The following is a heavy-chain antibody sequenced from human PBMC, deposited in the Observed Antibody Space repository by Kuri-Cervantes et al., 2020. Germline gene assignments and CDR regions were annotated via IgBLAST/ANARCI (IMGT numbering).Heavy chain of an antibody. CDR2: IYSGGST. J-gene: IGHJ6*02. Sequence: GGSLRLSCAASGFTFSSYSMNWVRQAPGKGLEWVSVIYSGGSTYYADSVKGRFTISRDNSKNTLYLQMNSLRAEDTAVYYCAKGGYSSSWYESDYYYYYGMDVWGQGTTVTVSS. D-gene: IGHD6-13*01. V-gene: IGHV3-53*01. CDR3: AKGGYSSSWYESDYYYYYGMDV. CDR1: GFTFSSYS.